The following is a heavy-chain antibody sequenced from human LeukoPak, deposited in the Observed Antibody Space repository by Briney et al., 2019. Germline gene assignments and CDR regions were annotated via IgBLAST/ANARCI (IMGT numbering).Heavy chain of an antibody. D-gene: IGHD3-10*01. J-gene: IGHJ3*02. V-gene: IGHV6-1*01. CDR1: GXTVSSNSAA. CDR2: TYYRPKWYS. CDR3: SRVHKAFGGARDTFDI. Sequence: SQTLSLTCALSGXTVSSNSAAWNWIRQSPSRGLEWLVRTYYRPKWYSAYARSVKSRITIIPDTSKNQFSLQLNSVTPVDTAVYYSSRVHKAFGGARDTFDIWGQGTMVTVSS.